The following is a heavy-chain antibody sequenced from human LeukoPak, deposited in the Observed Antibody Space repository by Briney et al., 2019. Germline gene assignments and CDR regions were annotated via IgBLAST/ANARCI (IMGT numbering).Heavy chain of an antibody. CDR2: IKQDGSEK. J-gene: IGHJ6*03. Sequence: PGGSLRLSCAASGFTFSNYAMNWVRQAPGKGLEWVANIKQDGSEKYYVDSVKGRFTISRDNAKNSLYLQMNSLRAEDTAVYYCARDKESSGWYYYYMDVWGKGTTVTISS. CDR1: GFTFSNYA. CDR3: ARDKESSGWYYYYMDV. D-gene: IGHD6-19*01. V-gene: IGHV3-7*01.